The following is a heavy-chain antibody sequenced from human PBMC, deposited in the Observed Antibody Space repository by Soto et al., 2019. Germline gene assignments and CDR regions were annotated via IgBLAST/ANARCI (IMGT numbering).Heavy chain of an antibody. D-gene: IGHD2-15*01. CDR3: ARGDCVGGTCYSLAGYFYYYMDV. CDR1: GFTFSNYW. CDR2: TNSDGSVS. V-gene: IGHV3-74*01. Sequence: EVQLVESGGGLVQPGGSLRLSCAASGFTFSNYWMYWVRQAPGKGLVWVSRTNSDGSVSSYADSVKGRLTISRDNVKNTLYLQMNSLRAEDTAVYYCARGDCVGGTCYSLAGYFYYYMDVWGKGTTVTVFS. J-gene: IGHJ6*03.